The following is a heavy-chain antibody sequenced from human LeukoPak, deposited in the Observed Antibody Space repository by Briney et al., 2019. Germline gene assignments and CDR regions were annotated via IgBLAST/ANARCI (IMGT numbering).Heavy chain of an antibody. CDR1: GFTFSTYD. Sequence: GGSLRLSCAASGFTFSTYDMHWVRQVAGEGLEWVSSTIGDTFYPGSVKGRFTISRENAKNSLYLQMNSLRADDTAVYYCARATVIGSVPVPGFMDVWGKGTTVTVSS. CDR3: ARATVIGSVPVPGFMDV. D-gene: IGHD2-21*01. V-gene: IGHV3-13*01. CDR2: TIGDT. J-gene: IGHJ6*03.